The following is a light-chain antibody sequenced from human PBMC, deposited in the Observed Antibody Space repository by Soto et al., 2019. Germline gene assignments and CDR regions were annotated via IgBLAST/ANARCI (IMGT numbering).Light chain of an antibody. CDR2: GAS. V-gene: IGKV3-20*01. CDR3: QQYGRSPTT. Sequence: EMVLTQSPGTLSLSPGERATLSCRASQSVSSSYLAWYQQKPGQARRLLIYGASSRATGIPDRFSGSGSGTDFTLTISRLEPEDLAVYYCQQYGRSPTTFGQATKVE. J-gene: IGKJ1*01. CDR1: QSVSSSY.